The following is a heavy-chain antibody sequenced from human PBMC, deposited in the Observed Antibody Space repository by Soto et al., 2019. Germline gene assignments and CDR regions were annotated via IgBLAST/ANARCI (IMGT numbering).Heavy chain of an antibody. CDR1: GFTFSSYA. Sequence: GGSLRLSCAASGFTFSSYAMSWVRQAPGKGLEWVSAISGSGGSTYYADSVKGRFTISRDNSNNTLYLQMNSLRAEDTAVYYCAKDPTSYDSSAQFDSWGQGTLVTVSS. V-gene: IGHV3-23*01. CDR3: AKDPTSYDSSAQFDS. J-gene: IGHJ4*02. CDR2: ISGSGGST. D-gene: IGHD3-22*01.